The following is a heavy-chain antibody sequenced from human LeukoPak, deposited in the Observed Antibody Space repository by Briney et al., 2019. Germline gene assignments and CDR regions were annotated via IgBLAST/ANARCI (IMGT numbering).Heavy chain of an antibody. CDR1: GFSFSSYG. CDR3: AKDRSMAVAGFDY. V-gene: IGHV3-23*01. J-gene: IGHJ4*02. D-gene: IGHD6-19*01. CDR2: ISGGGGST. Sequence: GGSLRLSCAASGFSFSSYGMTWVRQAPGKGLEWVSSISGGGGSTNSADSVKGRFTISRDNSKNTLYLQMNSLRAEDTAVYYCAKDRSMAVAGFDYWGQGTLVTVSS.